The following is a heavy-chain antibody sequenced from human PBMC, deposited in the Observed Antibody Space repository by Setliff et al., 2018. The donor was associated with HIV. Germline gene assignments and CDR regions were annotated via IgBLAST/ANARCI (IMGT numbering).Heavy chain of an antibody. Sequence: SETLSLTCTVSGGSISSGDYYWSWIRQPPGKGLEWIGYIYYSGSTYYNPSLKSRVTISVDTSKNQFSLKLSSVTAADTAVYYCARDTVRACEFPFWGQGTPVTVSS. J-gene: IGHJ4*02. CDR3: ARDTVRACEFPF. D-gene: IGHD2-2*02. CDR2: IYYSGST. CDR1: GGSISSGDYY. V-gene: IGHV4-30-4*08.